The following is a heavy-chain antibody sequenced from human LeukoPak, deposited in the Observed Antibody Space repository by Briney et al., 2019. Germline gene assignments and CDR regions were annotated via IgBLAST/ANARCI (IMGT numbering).Heavy chain of an antibody. V-gene: IGHV3-23*01. J-gene: IGHJ4*02. Sequence: GGSLRLSCAASGFTFSRYVMGWVRQAPGEGLEWVSGISGSGGSTDYADSVKGRFTISRDNSRDMLYLQMNSLRAEDTAVYYCAEGQDFDYWGQGTLVTVSS. CDR3: AEGQDFDY. CDR1: GFTFSRYV. CDR2: ISGSGGST.